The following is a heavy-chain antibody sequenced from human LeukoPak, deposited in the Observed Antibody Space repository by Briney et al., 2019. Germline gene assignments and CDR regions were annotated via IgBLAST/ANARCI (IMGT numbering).Heavy chain of an antibody. CDR3: AKSTVTTNYYYYYGMDV. Sequence: GGSLRLSCAASGFIFSTYAMHWVRQPPGKGLEWVALISYDGTNKYYADSVKGRFTISRDNSKNTLYLQMNSLRAEDTAVYYCAKSTVTTNYYYYYGMDVWGQGTTVTVSS. V-gene: IGHV3-30-3*02. D-gene: IGHD4-17*01. CDR2: ISYDGTNK. J-gene: IGHJ6*02. CDR1: GFIFSTYA.